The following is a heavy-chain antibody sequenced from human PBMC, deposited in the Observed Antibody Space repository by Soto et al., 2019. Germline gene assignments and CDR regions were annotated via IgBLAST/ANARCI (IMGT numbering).Heavy chain of an antibody. Sequence: QVQLVQSGAEVKKPGASVKVSCKTSGYTFTSYHISWVRQAPGQGLEWMGWISAYNTNTNYAQKFQGRVTMTTDTLTSTAYMELRSLRSDDTTVYYCARDTPPTDYWGQGTLVSVSS. CDR3: ARDTPPTDY. V-gene: IGHV1-18*01. J-gene: IGHJ4*02. CDR2: ISAYNTNT. CDR1: GYTFTSYH.